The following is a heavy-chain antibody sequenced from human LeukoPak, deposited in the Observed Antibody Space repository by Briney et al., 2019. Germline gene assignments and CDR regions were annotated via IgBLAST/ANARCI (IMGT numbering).Heavy chain of an antibody. CDR1: GFTFSSYS. CDR2: ISSSSSYI. CDR3: ARDGYSYGPPALDY. D-gene: IGHD5-18*01. J-gene: IGHJ4*02. Sequence: GGSLRLSCAASGFTFSSYSMSWVRQAPGKGLEWVSSISSSSSYIYYADSVKGRFTISRDNAKNSLYLQMNSLRAEDTAVYYCARDGYSYGPPALDYWGQGTLVTVSS. V-gene: IGHV3-21*01.